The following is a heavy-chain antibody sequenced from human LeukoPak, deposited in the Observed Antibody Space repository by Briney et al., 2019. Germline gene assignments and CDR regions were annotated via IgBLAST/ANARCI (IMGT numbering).Heavy chain of an antibody. CDR3: ARPPRRDGYNDY. V-gene: IGHV1-69*06. J-gene: IGHJ4*02. CDR1: GGTFSSYA. Sequence: SVRVSCKASGGTFSSYAISWVRQAPGQGLEWMGRIIPIFGTANYAQKFQGRVTITADKSTSTAYMELSSLRSEDTAVYYCARPPRRDGYNDYWGQGTLVTVSS. D-gene: IGHD5-24*01. CDR2: IIPIFGTA.